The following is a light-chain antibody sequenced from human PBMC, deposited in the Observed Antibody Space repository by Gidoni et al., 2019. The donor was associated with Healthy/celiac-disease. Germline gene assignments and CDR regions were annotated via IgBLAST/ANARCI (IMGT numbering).Light chain of an antibody. J-gene: IGKJ2*01. CDR1: QSVSSY. Sequence: EIELTQSPDTLSLSPGERATLPCRASQSVSSYLAWYQQKPGQAPRLLIYDASNRATGIPARFSGSGSGTDFTLTISSLEPEDFTVYYCQQRSNWPPYTFGQGTKLEIK. CDR3: QQRSNWPPYT. CDR2: DAS. V-gene: IGKV3-11*01.